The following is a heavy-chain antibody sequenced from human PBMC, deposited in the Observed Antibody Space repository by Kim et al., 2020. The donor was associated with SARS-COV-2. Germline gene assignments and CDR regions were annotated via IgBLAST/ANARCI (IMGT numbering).Heavy chain of an antibody. D-gene: IGHD6-13*01. J-gene: IGHJ4*02. CDR2: ISGSGGSI. CDR3: AKEGAAAIIIDY. CDR1: GFTFSTYS. Sequence: GGSLRLSCAASGFTFSTYSMSWVRQAPGKGLEWVSSISGSGGSIFYADSVKGRFTISRDNSKNTLYLQMNSLRAEDTAVYYCAKEGAAAIIIDYWDQGALVTVSS. V-gene: IGHV3-23*01.